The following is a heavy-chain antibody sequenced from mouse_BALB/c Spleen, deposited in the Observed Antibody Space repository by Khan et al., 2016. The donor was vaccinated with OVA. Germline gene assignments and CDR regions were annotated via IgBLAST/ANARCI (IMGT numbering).Heavy chain of an antibody. CDR1: GFTFSSFG. J-gene: IGHJ2*01. CDR3: ASSNLDY. Sequence: EVELVESGGGLVQPGGSRKLSCAASGFTFSSFGMHWVRQAPEKGLEWVAYISSGSSTFYYADTVKGRFTISIDSPRNTLFLQMTSLRYEDTAMYYCASSNLDYWGQGTTLTVAS. V-gene: IGHV5-17*02. CDR2: ISSGSSTF.